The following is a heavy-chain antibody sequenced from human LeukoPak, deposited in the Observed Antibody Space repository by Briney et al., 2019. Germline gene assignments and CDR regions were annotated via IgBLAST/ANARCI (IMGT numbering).Heavy chain of an antibody. D-gene: IGHD5-12*01. J-gene: IGHJ4*02. CDR2: ISAYNGNT. Sequence: ASVTVSCKASGYTFTSYGISWVRQAPGQGVEWMGWISAYNGNTNYAQKFQGRVTITRDTSASTAYMELSSLRSEDTAVYYCARDLEGGYAAFDYWGQGTLVTVSS. CDR1: GYTFTSYG. CDR3: ARDLEGGYAAFDY. V-gene: IGHV1-18*01.